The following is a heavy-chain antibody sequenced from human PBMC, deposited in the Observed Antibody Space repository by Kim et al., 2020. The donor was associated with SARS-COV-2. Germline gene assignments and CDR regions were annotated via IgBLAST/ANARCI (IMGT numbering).Heavy chain of an antibody. CDR2: ISSSGRTI. Sequence: GGSLRLSCAASGFTFSSYEMNWVRQAPGKGLEWVSYISSSGRTIYYADSVKGRFTISRDNAKNPLYLKMNRLRAEDTAVYYCARNNRVKYSSGWTYDYWG. V-gene: IGHV3-48*03. J-gene: IGHJ4*01. D-gene: IGHD6-19*01. CDR1: GFTFSSYE. CDR3: ARNNRVKYSSGWTYDY.